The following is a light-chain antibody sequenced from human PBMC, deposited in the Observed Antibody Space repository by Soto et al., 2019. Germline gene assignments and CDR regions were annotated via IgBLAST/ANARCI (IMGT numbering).Light chain of an antibody. CDR3: QQYDQFPRT. J-gene: IGKJ1*01. CDR1: QTISSW. V-gene: IGKV1-5*03. Sequence: DIQMTQSPSTLSGSVGDRAAITCRASQTISSWLAWYQQKPGKAPKLLIYKASTLKSGVPSRFSGSGSGTQFTLTISTLQPDDFATYYCQQYDQFPRTFGRGTKVDIK. CDR2: KAS.